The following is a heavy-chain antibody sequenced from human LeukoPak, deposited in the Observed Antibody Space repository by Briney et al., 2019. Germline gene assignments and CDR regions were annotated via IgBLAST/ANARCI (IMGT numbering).Heavy chain of an antibody. Sequence: GGTLRLSCAGSGFSFGTYDMSWVRQAPGKGLEWVSAVSGGGTITDYADPVKGRFTISRDNSKNTLYLQMNNLRAEDTAVYYCARDSSGWYHWFDPWGQGTLVTVSS. D-gene: IGHD6-19*01. J-gene: IGHJ5*02. V-gene: IGHV3-23*01. CDR2: VSGGGTIT. CDR3: ARDSSGWYHWFDP. CDR1: GFSFGTYD.